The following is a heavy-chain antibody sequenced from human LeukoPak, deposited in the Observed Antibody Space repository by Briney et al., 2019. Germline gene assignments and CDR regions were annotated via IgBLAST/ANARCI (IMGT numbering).Heavy chain of an antibody. V-gene: IGHV3-23*01. CDR3: AKGSITMIVVATISFDY. D-gene: IGHD3-22*01. Sequence: PSETLSLTCAVYGGSFSGYYWSWIRQPPGKGLEWVSAISGSGGSTYYADSVKGRFTISRDNSKNTLYLQMNSLRAEDTAVYYCAKGSITMIVVATISFDYWGQGTLVTASS. J-gene: IGHJ4*02. CDR2: ISGSGGST. CDR1: GGSFSGYY.